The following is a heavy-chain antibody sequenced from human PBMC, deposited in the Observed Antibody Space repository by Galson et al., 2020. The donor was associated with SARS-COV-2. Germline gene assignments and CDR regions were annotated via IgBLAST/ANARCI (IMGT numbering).Heavy chain of an antibody. CDR1: GFTFSTYA. J-gene: IGHJ3*02. CDR2: ISGSGGNT. V-gene: IGHV3-23*01. D-gene: IGHD2-21*02. CDR3: AKDRSVTSGAGAFDI. Sequence: GGSLRLSCAASGFTFSTYAMSWVRQAPGKGPEWVSAISGSGGNTYYADSVKGRFTISRDNSKNTLFMQMNSLRAEDTAVYYCAKDRSVTSGAGAFDIWGQGTMVTVCS.